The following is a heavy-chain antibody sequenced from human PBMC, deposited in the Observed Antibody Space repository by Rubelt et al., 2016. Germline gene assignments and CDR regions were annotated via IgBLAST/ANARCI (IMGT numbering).Heavy chain of an antibody. CDR3: AREGGAGYSLDS. D-gene: IGHD2-21*01. CDR2: IKQDGSEK. Sequence: WVRQASGKGLEWVANIKQDGSEKYYVDSVKGRFTISRDNAKNSLYLDMNSLRAEDTALYYCAREGGAGYSLDSWGQGTLVAVSS. J-gene: IGHJ4*02. V-gene: IGHV3-7*05.